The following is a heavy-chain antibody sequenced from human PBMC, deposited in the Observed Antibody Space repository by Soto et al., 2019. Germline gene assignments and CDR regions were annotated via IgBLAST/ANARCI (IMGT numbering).Heavy chain of an antibody. CDR3: ARLSLDYDFSCNWFDP. CDR1: GGSISSYY. CDR2: IYYSGST. J-gene: IGHJ5*02. V-gene: IGHV4-59*08. D-gene: IGHD3-3*01. Sequence: SETLSLTCTVSGGSISSYYWSWIRQPPGKGLEWIGYIYYSGSTNYNPSLKSRVTISVDTSKNQFSLKLSSVTAADTAVYYCARLSLDYDFSCNWFDPWGQGTLVTVSS.